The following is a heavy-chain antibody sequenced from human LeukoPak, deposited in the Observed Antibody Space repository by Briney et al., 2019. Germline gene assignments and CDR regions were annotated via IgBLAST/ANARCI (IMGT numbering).Heavy chain of an antibody. CDR3: AIPGRGYSYGLDY. CDR1: GFTFSIYT. D-gene: IGHD5-18*01. CDR2: ISSSSSFV. V-gene: IGHV3-21*01. J-gene: IGHJ4*02. Sequence: GGSLRLSCAASGFTFSIYTMNWVRQAPGKGLEWVSSISSSSSFVYYADSVKGRFTISRDNAKNSLYLQMNSLRAEDTAVYYCAIPGRGYSYGLDYWGQGTLVTVSS.